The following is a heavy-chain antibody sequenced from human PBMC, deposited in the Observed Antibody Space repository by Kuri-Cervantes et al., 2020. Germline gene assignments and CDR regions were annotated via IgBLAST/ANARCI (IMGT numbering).Heavy chain of an antibody. V-gene: IGHV3-11*01. D-gene: IGHD4-23*01. J-gene: IGHJ3*02. Sequence: GESLKISCAASGFTFSDYYMSWIRQAPGKGLEWVSYISSSGSTIYYADSVKGRFTISRDNAKNSLYLQMNSLRAEDTAMYYCAREGYGGIPDAFDIWGQGTMVTVSS. CDR3: AREGYGGIPDAFDI. CDR1: GFTFSDYY. CDR2: ISSSGSTI.